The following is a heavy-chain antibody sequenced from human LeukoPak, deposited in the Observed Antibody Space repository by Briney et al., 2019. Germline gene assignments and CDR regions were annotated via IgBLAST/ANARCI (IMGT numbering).Heavy chain of an antibody. D-gene: IGHD2-2*01. CDR3: TRARYCSSTSCYHFDY. Sequence: GGSLRLSCTASGFTFGDYAMSWVRQAPGKGLEWVGFIRGKAYGGTTEYAASVKGRFTISRDDSKSIAYLQMNSLKTEDTAVYYCTRARYCSSTSCYHFDYWGQGTLVTVSS. CDR1: GFTFGDYA. CDR2: IRGKAYGGTT. V-gene: IGHV3-49*04. J-gene: IGHJ4*02.